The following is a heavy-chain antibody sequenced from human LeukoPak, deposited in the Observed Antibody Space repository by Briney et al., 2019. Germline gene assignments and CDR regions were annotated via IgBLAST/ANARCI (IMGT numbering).Heavy chain of an antibody. J-gene: IGHJ4*02. Sequence: SETLSLTCTVSGGSISSYYWSWIRQPPGKGLEWIGYIYYSGSTNYNPSLKSRVTISVDTSKNQFSLKLSSVTAADTAVHYCASLRHDYAEYWGRGTLVTVSS. CDR3: ASLRHDYAEY. V-gene: IGHV4-59*08. CDR2: IYYSGST. D-gene: IGHD4-17*01. CDR1: GGSISSYY.